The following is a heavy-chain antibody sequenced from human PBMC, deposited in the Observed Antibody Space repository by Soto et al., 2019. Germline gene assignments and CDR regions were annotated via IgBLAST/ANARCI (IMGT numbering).Heavy chain of an antibody. D-gene: IGHD4-4*01. CDR3: AGLDRATGGFDI. J-gene: IGHJ3*02. V-gene: IGHV4-34*01. Sequence: SETLSLTCAVYGGSFSGYNWSCIRQPPGKGLEWIVDINHSGRTNYNPSLKSRVTISVDTSKNQFSLKLSDVTAADTAVYYCAGLDRATGGFDIGGQGTMVTVSS. CDR1: GGSFSGYN. CDR2: INHSGRT.